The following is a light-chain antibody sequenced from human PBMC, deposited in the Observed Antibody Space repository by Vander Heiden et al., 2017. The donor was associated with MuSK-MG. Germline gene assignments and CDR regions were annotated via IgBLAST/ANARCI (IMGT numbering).Light chain of an antibody. V-gene: IGKV1-6*01. CDR2: AAS. J-gene: IGKJ4*01. Sequence: AIQMTQSPSSLSASVGDRVIITCRASQGIRNDLGWYQQKPGKAPKLLIYAASSLQSGVPSRFSGSGSGTDFTLTISSLQPEDFATYYCRQDDNYPLTFGGGTKVEIK. CDR3: RQDDNYPLT. CDR1: QGIRND.